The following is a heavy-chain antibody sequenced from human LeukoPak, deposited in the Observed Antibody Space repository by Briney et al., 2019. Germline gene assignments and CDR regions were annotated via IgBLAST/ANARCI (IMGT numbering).Heavy chain of an antibody. J-gene: IGHJ3*02. Sequence: GGSLRLSCAASGFTVSSNYMSWVRQAPGKGLEWVSVIYSGGSTYYADSVKGRFTISRDNSKNTLYLQMNSLRAEDTAVYYCARDGVPFGVAPLDAFDIWGQGTMVTVSS. V-gene: IGHV3-66*01. CDR1: GFTVSSNY. D-gene: IGHD3-3*01. CDR3: ARDGVPFGVAPLDAFDI. CDR2: IYSGGST.